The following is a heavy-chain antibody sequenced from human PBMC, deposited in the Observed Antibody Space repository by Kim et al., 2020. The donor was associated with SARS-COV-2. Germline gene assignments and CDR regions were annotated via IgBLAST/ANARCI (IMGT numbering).Heavy chain of an antibody. Sequence: SETLSLTCAVYGGSFSGYYWSWIRQPPGKGLEWIGEINHSGSTNYNPSLKSRVTISVDTSKNQFSLKLSSVTAADTAVYYCARASHYGDHNWFDPWGQGT. CDR3: ARASHYGDHNWFDP. CDR2: INHSGST. J-gene: IGHJ5*02. D-gene: IGHD4-17*01. V-gene: IGHV4-34*01. CDR1: GGSFSGYY.